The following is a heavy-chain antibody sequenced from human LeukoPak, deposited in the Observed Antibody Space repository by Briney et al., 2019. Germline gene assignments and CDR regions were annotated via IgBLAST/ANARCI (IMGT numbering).Heavy chain of an antibody. J-gene: IGHJ4*02. CDR3: AKGIAARPTNFDY. D-gene: IGHD6-6*01. Sequence: PGGSLRLSCAASGFTVSSNYMSWVRQAPGKGLEWVSVIYSGGSTYYADSVKGRFTISRDNSKNTLYLQMNSLRAEDTAVYYCAKGIAARPTNFDYWGQGTLVTVSS. V-gene: IGHV3-53*01. CDR2: IYSGGST. CDR1: GFTVSSNY.